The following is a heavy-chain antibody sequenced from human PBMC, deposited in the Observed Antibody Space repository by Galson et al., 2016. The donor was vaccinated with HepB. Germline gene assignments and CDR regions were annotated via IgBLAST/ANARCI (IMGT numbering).Heavy chain of an antibody. J-gene: IGHJ2*01. Sequence: SVKVSCKASGYSFTDYTIHWVRQAPEQRLEWMGWINTGNGDTKYSEKFQGRVTITRDTSASTAFLEVRSLRFEDTAVYYCARDEEKRIAVAGTKQKVLEDYYFELWGRGTLVTVSS. CDR1: GYSFTDYT. D-gene: IGHD6-19*01. CDR2: INTGNGDT. CDR3: ARDEEKRIAVAGTKQKVLEDYYFEL. V-gene: IGHV1-3*04.